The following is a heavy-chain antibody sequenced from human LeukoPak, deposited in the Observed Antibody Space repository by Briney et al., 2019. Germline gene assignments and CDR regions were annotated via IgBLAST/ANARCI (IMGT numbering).Heavy chain of an antibody. CDR2: ISDSGRST. V-gene: IGHV3-23*01. D-gene: IGHD3-22*01. CDR1: GFTFRNYA. Sequence: GGSLRLSCAASGFTFRNYAMSWVRQAPGKGLEWVSSISDSGRSTYYADSVKGRFTISRDNSKSTLYLQINSLRADDTAVYYCAKDPNRYFYDSSGYFDFWGQGTLVTVSS. J-gene: IGHJ4*02. CDR3: AKDPNRYFYDSSGYFDF.